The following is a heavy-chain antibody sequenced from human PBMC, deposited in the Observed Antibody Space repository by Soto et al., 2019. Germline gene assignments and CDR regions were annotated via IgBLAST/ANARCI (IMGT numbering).Heavy chain of an antibody. Sequence: SGTPSPPLAVFWGSFRGFYCSWIRPPPGKGLEWIGEINHSGSTNYNPSLKSRVTISVDTSKNQFSLKLSSVTAADTAVYYCARDQYSSSGYGMDVWGQGTTVTVSS. V-gene: IGHV4-34*01. CDR1: WGSFRGFY. D-gene: IGHD6-6*01. CDR3: ARDQYSSSGYGMDV. CDR2: INHSGST. J-gene: IGHJ6*02.